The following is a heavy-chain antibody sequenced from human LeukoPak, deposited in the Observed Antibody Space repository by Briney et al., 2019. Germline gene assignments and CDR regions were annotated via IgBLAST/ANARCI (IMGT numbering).Heavy chain of an antibody. CDR3: ARPNYDFWSGNAFDI. Sequence: SETLSLTCAVYGGSFSGYYWSWIRQPPGKGLEWIGEINHSGSTNYNPSLKSRVTISVDTSKNQFSLKLSSVTAADTAVYYCARPNYDFWSGNAFDIWGQGTMVTVSS. J-gene: IGHJ3*02. D-gene: IGHD3-3*01. CDR1: GGSFSGYY. V-gene: IGHV4-34*01. CDR2: INHSGST.